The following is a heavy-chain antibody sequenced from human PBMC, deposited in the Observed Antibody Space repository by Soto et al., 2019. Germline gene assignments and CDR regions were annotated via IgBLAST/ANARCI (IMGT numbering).Heavy chain of an antibody. D-gene: IGHD1-1*01. CDR1: GGSFSGYY. CDR2: INHSGST. CDR3: ARDEVRYYGMDV. V-gene: IGHV4-34*01. Sequence: PSETLSLTCAVYGGSFSGYYWSWIRQPPGKGLEWIGEINHSGSTNYNPSLKSRVTISVDTSKNQFSLKLSSVTAADTAGYYCARDEVRYYGMDVWGQGTTVTVSS. J-gene: IGHJ6*02.